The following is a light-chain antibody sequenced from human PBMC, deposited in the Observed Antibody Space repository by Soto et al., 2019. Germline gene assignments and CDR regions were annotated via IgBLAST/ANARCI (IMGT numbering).Light chain of an antibody. CDR2: DVN. V-gene: IGLV2-8*01. Sequence: QSALTQPPSASGSPGQSVAISCTGTASDIGGYSFVSWYQQHPGKAPKLFIYDVNERPSGVPYRFSGSKSGNAASLTVSGLQAEDEAEYYCRAHGCTNPYVFGPVKKFTVL. J-gene: IGLJ1*01. CDR3: RAHGCTNPYV. CDR1: ASDIGGYSF.